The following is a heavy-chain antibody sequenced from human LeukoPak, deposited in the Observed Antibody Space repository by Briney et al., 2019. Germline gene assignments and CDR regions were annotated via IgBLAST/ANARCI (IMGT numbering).Heavy chain of an antibody. D-gene: IGHD4-17*01. CDR3: ARDPGDRSYWYFDL. CDR2: IYSGGST. V-gene: IGHV3-53*01. Sequence: GGSLRLSCAASGFTFSSYSMNWVRQAPGKGLEWVSVIYSGGSTYYADSVKGRFTISRDSSKNTLYLQMNSLRAEDTAVYYCARDPGDRSYWYFDLWGRGTLVTVSS. CDR1: GFTFSSYS. J-gene: IGHJ2*01.